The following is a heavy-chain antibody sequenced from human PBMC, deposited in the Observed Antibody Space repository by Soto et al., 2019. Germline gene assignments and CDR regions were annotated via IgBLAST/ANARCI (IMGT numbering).Heavy chain of an antibody. CDR2: INQGGSGK. CDR3: AVQGATFDY. CDR1: GFTFTNYW. Sequence: QPGGSLRLSCAASGFTFTNYWMSWVRQAPGKGQECVASINQGGSGKYYVDSVKGRFTISRDNGKKSLSLQMNSLRAEDTAVYYCAVQGATFDYWGQGTPVTVSS. V-gene: IGHV3-7*01. J-gene: IGHJ4*02. D-gene: IGHD1-1*01.